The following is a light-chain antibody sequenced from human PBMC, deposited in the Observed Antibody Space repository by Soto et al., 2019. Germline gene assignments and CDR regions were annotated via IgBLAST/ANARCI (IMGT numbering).Light chain of an antibody. V-gene: IGKV3-20*01. Sequence: EIVLTQSPGTLSLSPGERATLSCRASQSISNKYLAWYQQEPGQAPRLLIHGVSIRATGIPDRFSGSGSGTDFNLTISRLEPEDFAVYYCQLYSGSPWTFGQGTKVEIK. CDR3: QLYSGSPWT. J-gene: IGKJ1*01. CDR1: QSISNKY. CDR2: GVS.